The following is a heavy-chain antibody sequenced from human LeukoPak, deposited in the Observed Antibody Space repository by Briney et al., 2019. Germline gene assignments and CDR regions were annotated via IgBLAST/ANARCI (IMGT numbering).Heavy chain of an antibody. J-gene: IGHJ6*03. CDR2: ISSSSGTI. V-gene: IGHV3-48*04. Sequence: GGSLRLSCAASGFTFSSYSMNWVRQAPGKGLEWVSYISSSSGTIYNADSVRGRFTISRDNAKNSLYLQMNSLRAEDTALYYCARGQGDFWSGYYYYYYMDVWGKGTTVTVSS. CDR1: GFTFSSYS. CDR3: ARGQGDFWSGYYYYYYMDV. D-gene: IGHD3-3*01.